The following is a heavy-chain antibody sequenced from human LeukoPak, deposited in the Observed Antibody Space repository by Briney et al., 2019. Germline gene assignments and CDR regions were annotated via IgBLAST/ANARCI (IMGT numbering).Heavy chain of an antibody. CDR3: ARPSGWWHAPRDY. CDR1: GGSISGSSYY. D-gene: IGHD2-15*01. Sequence: PSETLSLTCTVSGGSISGSSYYWGWIRQPPGKGLEWIGSIYYSGSTYYNPSLKSRVTISVGTSKNQFSLKLTSVTAADTAVYYCARPSGWWHAPRDYWGQGTLVTVSS. V-gene: IGHV4-39*01. CDR2: IYYSGST. J-gene: IGHJ4*02.